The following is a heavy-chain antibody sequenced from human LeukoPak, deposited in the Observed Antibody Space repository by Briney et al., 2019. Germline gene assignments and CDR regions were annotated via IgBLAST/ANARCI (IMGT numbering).Heavy chain of an antibody. V-gene: IGHV3-48*01. J-gene: IGHJ6*03. CDR3: ARDYNDFWSGYSARVTYYYYMDV. CDR1: GFTFSSYS. Sequence: PGGSLRLSCAASGFTFSSYSMNWVRQAPGKGLEWVSYISSSSSTIYYADSVKGRFTISRDNAKNSLYLQMNSLRAEDTAVYYCARDYNDFWSGYSARVTYYYYMDVWGKGTTVTVSS. CDR2: ISSSSSTI. D-gene: IGHD3-3*01.